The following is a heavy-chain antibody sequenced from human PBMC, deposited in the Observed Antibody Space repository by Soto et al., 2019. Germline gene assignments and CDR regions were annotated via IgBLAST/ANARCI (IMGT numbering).Heavy chain of an antibody. CDR3: ARQSTSGSYDS. J-gene: IGHJ4*02. V-gene: IGHV1-2*02. Sequence: QVQLVQSGAEVKKPGASVKVSCKASGYTFTGYYMHWVRQAPGQGLEWMGWINANSGGTNYAQKFQGXXTXTXXTAISTAYMELSRLTSDDTAVYYCARQSTSGSYDSWGQGTLVTVSS. CDR2: INANSGGT. CDR1: GYTFTGYY. D-gene: IGHD1-26*01.